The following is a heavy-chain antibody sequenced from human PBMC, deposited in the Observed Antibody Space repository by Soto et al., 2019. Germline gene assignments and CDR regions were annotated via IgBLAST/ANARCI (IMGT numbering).Heavy chain of an antibody. CDR1: GYTFTSYG. V-gene: IGHV1-18*01. CDR2: ISAYNGNT. CDR3: ARDLRWAGSGRARDAFDI. D-gene: IGHD6-19*01. Sequence: ASVKVSCKASGYTFTSYGISWVRQAPGQGLEWMGWISAYNGNTNYAQKLQGRVTMTTDTSTSTAYMELRSLRSDDTAVYYCARDLRWAGSGRARDAFDIWGQGTMVTVSS. J-gene: IGHJ3*02.